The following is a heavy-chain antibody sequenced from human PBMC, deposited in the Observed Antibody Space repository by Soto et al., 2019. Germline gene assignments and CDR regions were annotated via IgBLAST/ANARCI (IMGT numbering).Heavy chain of an antibody. V-gene: IGHV4-4*02. CDR3: ARGVSYRWVY. Sequence: QVQLQESGPGLVNPSGTLSLTCAVSGGSGNTGYWWSWVRQPPGKGLEWIGEVHHSGTTNYIPSLAGRLTQSVDKSGNQVSLELTSVAAADTAVDYCARGVSYRWVYWGQGTLVTVSS. CDR2: VHHSGTT. J-gene: IGHJ4*02. CDR1: GGSGNTGYW. D-gene: IGHD3-16*02.